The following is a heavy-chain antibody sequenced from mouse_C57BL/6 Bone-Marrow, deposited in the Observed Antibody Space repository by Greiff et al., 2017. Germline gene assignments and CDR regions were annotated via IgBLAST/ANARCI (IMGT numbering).Heavy chain of an antibody. V-gene: IGHV1-78*01. CDR2: IYPGDGST. CDR1: GYTFTDHT. D-gene: IGHD1-2*01. Sequence: VKLQQSDAELVKPGASVKISCTVSGYTFTDHTIHWVKQRPEQGLEWIGSIYPGDGSTKYTEKFKGKATLTADKSSSTVYLQLNSLTSEDSAVYFCAREAVLRPFAYWGQGTLVTVSA. CDR3: AREAVLRPFAY. J-gene: IGHJ3*01.